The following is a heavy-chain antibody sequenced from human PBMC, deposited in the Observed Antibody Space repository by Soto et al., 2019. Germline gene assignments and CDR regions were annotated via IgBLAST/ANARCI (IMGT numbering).Heavy chain of an antibody. Sequence: SETLSLTCTVSGGSIISGGYYWSWIRQHPGKGLEWIGYIYYSGNSYYNPSLKSRVTISVDTSKNQFSLRVEDTAVYYCVTTLYGSGTYYNSYPPLYWGPGTPVTVS. J-gene: IGHJ4*02. D-gene: IGHD3-10*01. V-gene: IGHV4-31*03. CDR1: GGSIISGGYY. CDR2: IYYSGNS. CDR3: VTTLYGSGTYYNSYPPLY.